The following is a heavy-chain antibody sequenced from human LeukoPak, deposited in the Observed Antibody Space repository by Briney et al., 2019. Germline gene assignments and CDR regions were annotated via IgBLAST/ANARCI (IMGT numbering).Heavy chain of an antibody. D-gene: IGHD3-10*02. CDR3: ARLQCTGNYYPYIHV. Sequence: ASVKVSCKASGYTFTDYYMHWVRQAPGQGLEWMGWINPDSGGTNYAQQFQGRVTMTTDTSISTAYMELSRLRSADTAVYYCARLQCTGNYYPYIHVWGKGTAVSVSS. CDR1: GYTFTDYY. CDR2: INPDSGGT. V-gene: IGHV1-2*02. J-gene: IGHJ6*03.